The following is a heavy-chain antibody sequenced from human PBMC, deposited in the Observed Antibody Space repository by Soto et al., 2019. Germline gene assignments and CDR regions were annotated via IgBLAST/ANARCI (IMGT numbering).Heavy chain of an antibody. V-gene: IGHV4-31*03. D-gene: IGHD3-9*01. J-gene: IGHJ5*02. CDR1: GGSISSGGYY. CDR2: IYYSGST. Sequence: SETLSLTCTVSGGSISSGGYYWSWIRQHPGKGLEWIGYIYYSGSTYYNPSLKSRVTISVDTSKNQFSLKLSSVTAADTAVYYCARDCSDYDILTGYSEVVNWFDPWGQGTRVTVS. CDR3: ARDCSDYDILTGYSEVVNWFDP.